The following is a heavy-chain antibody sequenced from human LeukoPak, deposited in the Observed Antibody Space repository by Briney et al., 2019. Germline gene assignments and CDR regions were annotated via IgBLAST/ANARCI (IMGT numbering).Heavy chain of an antibody. CDR2: ISHSGSP. D-gene: IGHD3-22*01. Sequence: NPSETLSLTCAVYGGSFSGHYWTWIRQPPGKGLEWIGEISHSGSPNYNPSLKRGVTISVDTSKNQFSLELSSVTAADTAVYYCSRGPPSYYAGGGYYFFDYWGQGTLVTVSS. CDR1: GGSFSGHY. CDR3: SRGPPSYYAGGGYYFFDY. V-gene: IGHV4-34*01. J-gene: IGHJ4*02.